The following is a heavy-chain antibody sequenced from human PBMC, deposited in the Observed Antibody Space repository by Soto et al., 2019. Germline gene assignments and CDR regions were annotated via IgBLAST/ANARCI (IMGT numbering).Heavy chain of an antibody. V-gene: IGHV3-33*01. CDR1: GFTFSSYG. Sequence: QVQLVESGGGVVQPGRSLRLSCAASGFTFSSYGMHWVRQAPGKGLEWVAVIWFDGSNKYYADSVKGRFTISRDNSKNTLYMKMNSMRPEDTDVYNGAREGSTPIAAAGIGRHYYYYGMDVWGQGTTVTVSS. D-gene: IGHD6-13*01. J-gene: IGHJ6*02. CDR3: AREGSTPIAAAGIGRHYYYYGMDV. CDR2: IWFDGSNK.